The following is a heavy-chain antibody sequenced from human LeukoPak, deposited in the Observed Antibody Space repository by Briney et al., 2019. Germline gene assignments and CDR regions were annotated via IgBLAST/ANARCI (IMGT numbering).Heavy chain of an antibody. CDR1: GFTFDDYA. CDR3: AKVVVRGVIGHFDL. Sequence: GGSLRLSCAASGFTFDDYAMHWVRQAPGKGLEWVSGISWNSGSIGYADSVKGRFTISRDNAKNSLYLQMNSLRAEDTALYYCAKVVVRGVIGHFDLWGRGTLVTVSS. J-gene: IGHJ2*01. V-gene: IGHV3-9*01. D-gene: IGHD3-10*01. CDR2: ISWNSGSI.